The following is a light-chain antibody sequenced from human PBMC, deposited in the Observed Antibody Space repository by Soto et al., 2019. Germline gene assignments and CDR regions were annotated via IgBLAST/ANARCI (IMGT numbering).Light chain of an antibody. CDR1: QSISRN. Sequence: EIVMTQSPPTLSVSPGERATLSCRASQSISRNVAWFQQKPGQAPSRLSFGPSTRAAGIPARFSGSGSGTEFTLAINGLQSEEFAVYFCHQYENWPRTFGQGTKVEI. CDR2: GPS. CDR3: HQYENWPRT. J-gene: IGKJ1*01. V-gene: IGKV3-15*01.